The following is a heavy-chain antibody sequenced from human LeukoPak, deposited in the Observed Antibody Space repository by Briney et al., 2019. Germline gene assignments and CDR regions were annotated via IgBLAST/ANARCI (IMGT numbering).Heavy chain of an antibody. Sequence: SETLSLTCAVYGGSFSGYYWSWIRQPPGKGLEWIGEINHSGSTNYNPSLKSRVTISVDVPKNQCSLKLSSVTAADTAVYYGARGSMEGYFDYWGQGTLVAVSS. V-gene: IGHV4-34*01. J-gene: IGHJ4*02. CDR1: GGSFSGYY. D-gene: IGHD2/OR15-2a*01. CDR2: INHSGST. CDR3: ARGSMEGYFDY.